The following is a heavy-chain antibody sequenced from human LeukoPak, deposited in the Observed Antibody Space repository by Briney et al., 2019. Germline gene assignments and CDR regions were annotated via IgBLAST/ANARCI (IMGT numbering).Heavy chain of an antibody. V-gene: IGHV3-21*05. D-gene: IGHD2-2*01. Sequence: GGSLRLSCAASGSTFTTSNVNWVRQAPGKGLEWISYISSSSRDIYYADSVKGRFTISRGNAKNSLYLQMNSLRAEDTAVYYCASSTSTLRYRFDHWGQGILVTVSS. J-gene: IGHJ4*02. CDR2: ISSSSRDI. CDR3: ASSTSTLRYRFDH. CDR1: GSTFTTSN.